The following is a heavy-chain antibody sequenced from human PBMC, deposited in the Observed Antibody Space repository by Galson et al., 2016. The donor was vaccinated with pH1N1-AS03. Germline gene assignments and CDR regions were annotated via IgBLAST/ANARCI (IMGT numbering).Heavy chain of an antibody. Sequence: SLRLSCAASGFTFSSHSMHWARQAPDEGLEWVAGISYHGKNKFYAHSVKGRFTISRDSLQNTLDLQMNSLSAEDSAVYFCARETIRAGEFDLWGRGTVVTVSS. V-gene: IGHV3-30*04. CDR2: ISYHGKNK. J-gene: IGHJ3*01. CDR3: ARETIRAGEFDL. D-gene: IGHD1-26*01. CDR1: GFTFSSHS.